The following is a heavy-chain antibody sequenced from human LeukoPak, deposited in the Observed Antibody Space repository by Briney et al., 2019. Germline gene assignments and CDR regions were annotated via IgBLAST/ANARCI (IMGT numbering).Heavy chain of an antibody. CDR1: GFTFSSYW. J-gene: IGHJ4*01. CDR3: ASGYSRSSNDY. D-gene: IGHD6-6*01. CDR2: IKEDGSEK. V-gene: IGHV3-7*01. Sequence: GGSLRLSCAASGFTFSSYWMSWVRQAPGKGLEWVANIKEDGSEKYYVDSVKGRFTISRDNAKSSLYLQMNSLRAEDTALYYCASGYSRSSNDYWGHGALVTVSP.